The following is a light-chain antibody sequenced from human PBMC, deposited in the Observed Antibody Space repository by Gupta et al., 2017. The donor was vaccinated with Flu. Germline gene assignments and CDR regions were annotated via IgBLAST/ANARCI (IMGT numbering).Light chain of an antibody. Sequence: VTLGQPASISCRSSQGLVHSDGNTYLNWFHQRSGQPPRRLIYRVSNRDSGVPDRISGSGSGTDFTLKISGVEAEDVGIYYCMQGVHWPYTFGQWTKLEIK. J-gene: IGKJ2*01. CDR3: MQGVHWPYT. V-gene: IGKV2-30*02. CDR2: RVS. CDR1: QGLVHSDGNTY.